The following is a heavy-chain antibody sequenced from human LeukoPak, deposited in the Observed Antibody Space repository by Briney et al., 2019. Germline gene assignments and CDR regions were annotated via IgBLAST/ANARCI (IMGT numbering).Heavy chain of an antibody. V-gene: IGHV3-7*01. CDR1: EFSFSAYW. D-gene: IGHD2-15*01. CDR3: ARFGYVAAVDA. J-gene: IGHJ4*02. CDR2: MNPAGSET. Sequence: PGGSLRLSCAASEFSFSAYWMTWVRQAPGTGLEWVANMNPAGSETYYVDPVKGRFSISRDNAKNLVYLQMNSLRAEDTAVYHCARFGYVAAVDAWGQGTPVTVSS.